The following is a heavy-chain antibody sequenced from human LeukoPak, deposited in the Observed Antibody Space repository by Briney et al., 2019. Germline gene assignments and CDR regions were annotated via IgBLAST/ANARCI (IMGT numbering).Heavy chain of an antibody. V-gene: IGHV4-59*01. CDR2: IYYSGST. J-gene: IGHJ2*01. CDR3: ARGTGGWYFDL. Sequence: SETLSLTCTVSGGSISSYYWSWIRQPPGKGLEWIGYIYYSGSTNYNPSIKSRVTISIDTSKNQFSLKLTSVTAADTAVYYCARGTGGWYFDLWGRGTLVTVSS. D-gene: IGHD1/OR15-1a*01. CDR1: GGSISSYY.